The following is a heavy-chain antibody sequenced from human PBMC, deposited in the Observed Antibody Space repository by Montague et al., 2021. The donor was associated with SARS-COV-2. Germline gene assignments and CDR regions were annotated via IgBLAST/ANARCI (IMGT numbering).Heavy chain of an antibody. J-gene: IGHJ4*02. Sequence: FLRLSCAASGFTFSTYWMNWVRQAPGKGLEWVANVNEDGSEEYFVDSVKGRFTISRDNAKNSLFLQMNSLRAEDTAVYYCAREFDCWGQGTLVTVSS. CDR3: AREFDC. CDR2: VNEDGSEE. V-gene: IGHV3-7*01. CDR1: GFTFSTYW.